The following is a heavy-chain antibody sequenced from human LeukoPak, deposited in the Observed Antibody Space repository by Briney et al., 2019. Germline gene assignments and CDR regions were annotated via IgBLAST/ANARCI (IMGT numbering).Heavy chain of an antibody. CDR2: IYYSGST. CDR3: ARDGGIAARQGDNWFDP. Sequence: SETLSLTCTVSGGSISSHYWSWIRQPPGKGLEWIGYIYYSGSTNYNPSLKSRVTISVVTSKNQYSLKLSSVTAADTAVHYCARDGGIAARQGDNWFDPWGQGPLVPVSS. D-gene: IGHD6-6*01. V-gene: IGHV4-59*11. CDR1: GGSISSHY. J-gene: IGHJ5*02.